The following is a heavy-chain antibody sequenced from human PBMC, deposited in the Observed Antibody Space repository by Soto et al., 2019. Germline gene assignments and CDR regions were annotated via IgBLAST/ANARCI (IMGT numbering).Heavy chain of an antibody. CDR3: ASTYGSDHRDAFDI. D-gene: IGHD3-10*01. CDR2: XXPXFGTX. CDR1: GGTFSSYA. V-gene: IGHV1-69*13. J-gene: IGHJ3*02. Sequence: ASVKVSCKASGGTFSSYAISWGRQAPGQGLEWXGGXXPXFGTXNXXXXXXGRVTITADESTSTAYMELSSLRSEDTAVYYCASTYGSDHRDAFDIWGQGTMVTVS.